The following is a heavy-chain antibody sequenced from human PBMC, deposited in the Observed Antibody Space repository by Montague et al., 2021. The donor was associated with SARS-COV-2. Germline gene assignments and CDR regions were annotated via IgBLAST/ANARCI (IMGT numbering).Heavy chain of an antibody. J-gene: IGHJ4*02. D-gene: IGHD1-26*01. CDR2: FSFVGSNR. V-gene: IGHV3-30*18. CDR3: ANWEN. Sequence: SLILSCAASGLSVGNSNMHWVRQAPGKGPEWVAVFSFVGSNRYYADSVKGRFTISRDDSENKLHLQMNSLRPEDTAVYYCANWENWGQGTLVIVSS. CDR1: GLSVGNSN.